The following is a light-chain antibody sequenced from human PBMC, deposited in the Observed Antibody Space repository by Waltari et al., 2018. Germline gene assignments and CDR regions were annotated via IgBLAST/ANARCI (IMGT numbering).Light chain of an antibody. CDR1: QCLSNNY. J-gene: IGKJ4*01. V-gene: IGKV3-20*01. CDR2: HAS. CDR3: QQYGTSSLS. Sequence: EIVLTQSPGTLSLSPGERATLSCRASQCLSNNYLARNQQKPGQAPRLLIYHASSRTTGIPDRFGGSGSGTDFTLSISRVEPEDFAVYYCQQYGTSSLSFGGGTKVEIK.